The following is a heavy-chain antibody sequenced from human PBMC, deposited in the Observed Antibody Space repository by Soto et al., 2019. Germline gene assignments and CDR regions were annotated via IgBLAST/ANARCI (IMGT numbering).Heavy chain of an antibody. V-gene: IGHV3-21*01. CDR2: ISSSSSYI. CDR1: GFTFSSYA. Sequence: GGSLRLSCAASGFTFSSYAMHWVRQAPGKGLEWVSSISSSSSYIYYADSVKGRFTISRDNAKNSLYLQMNSLRAEDTAVYYCARDRYDFWSGYNSPFDPWGQGTLVTVSS. D-gene: IGHD3-3*01. J-gene: IGHJ5*02. CDR3: ARDRYDFWSGYNSPFDP.